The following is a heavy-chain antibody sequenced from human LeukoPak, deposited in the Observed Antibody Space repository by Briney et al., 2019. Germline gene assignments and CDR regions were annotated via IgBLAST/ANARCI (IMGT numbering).Heavy chain of an antibody. V-gene: IGHV1-18*01. CDR1: GYTFSNYG. Sequence: ASVKVSCKASGYTFSNYGITWVRQAPGQGLEWMGWISAYNGNTNYAQKLQGRVTMTTDTSTSTAYMELRSLRSDDTAVYYCARVTVTPRRNWFDPWGQGTLVTVSS. J-gene: IGHJ5*02. D-gene: IGHD4-17*01. CDR3: ARVTVTPRRNWFDP. CDR2: ISAYNGNT.